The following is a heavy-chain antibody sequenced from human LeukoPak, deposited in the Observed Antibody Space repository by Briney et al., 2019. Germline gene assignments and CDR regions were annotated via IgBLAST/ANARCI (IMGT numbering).Heavy chain of an antibody. CDR1: GFTFSDYY. CDR3: ARLVITAGVIIDY. V-gene: IGHV3-11*01. D-gene: IGHD1-20*01. CDR2: ISSVGTTI. Sequence: GGSLRLSCAASGFTFSDYYMGWIRQAPGKGLEWASYISSVGTTIYYADSVKGRFTISRDNAKNSMYLQMNSLRAEDTAVYYCARLVITAGVIIDYWGQGTLDTVSS. J-gene: IGHJ4*02.